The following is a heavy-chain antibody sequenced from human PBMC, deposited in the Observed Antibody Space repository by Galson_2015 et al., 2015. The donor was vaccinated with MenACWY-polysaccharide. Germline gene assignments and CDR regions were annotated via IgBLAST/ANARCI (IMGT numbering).Heavy chain of an antibody. Sequence: SLRLSCAASGFTFSNHSMNWVRQAPGKGLEWVSYIRRTGPRIYYADSVKGRFTITRDNAKSLLFLQMNSLRADDTAVYYCVRDPHALDFWGQGTLVTVSS. V-gene: IGHV3-48*01. CDR3: VRDPHALDF. CDR1: GFTFSNHS. D-gene: IGHD2-2*01. CDR2: IRRTGPRI. J-gene: IGHJ4*02.